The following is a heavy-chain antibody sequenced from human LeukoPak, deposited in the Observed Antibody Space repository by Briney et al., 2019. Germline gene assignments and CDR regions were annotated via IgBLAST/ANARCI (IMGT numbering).Heavy chain of an antibody. CDR3: AREYYDFWSGYQYYYYYYYMDV. V-gene: IGHV1-46*01. Sequence: ASVKVSCKASGYTFTSYYMHWVRQAPGQGLEWMGIINPSGGSTSYAQKFQGRVTMTRDMSTSTVYMELSSLRSEDTAVYYCAREYYDFWSGYQYYYYYYYMDVWGKGTTVTVSS. D-gene: IGHD3-3*01. CDR2: INPSGGST. CDR1: GYTFTSYY. J-gene: IGHJ6*03.